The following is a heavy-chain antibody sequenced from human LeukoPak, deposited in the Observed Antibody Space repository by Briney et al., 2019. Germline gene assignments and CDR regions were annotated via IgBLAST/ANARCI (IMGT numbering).Heavy chain of an antibody. D-gene: IGHD6-19*01. J-gene: IGHJ3*02. CDR1: GYTFTGYY. Sequence: ASVKVSCKASGYTFTGYYMHWVRQAPGQGLEWMGWINPNSGGTNYAQKFQGRVTMTRDTSISTAYMELSRLRSDDTAVYYCAREAREQWLVPDAFDIWGQGTMVTVSS. CDR3: AREAREQWLVPDAFDI. CDR2: INPNSGGT. V-gene: IGHV1-2*02.